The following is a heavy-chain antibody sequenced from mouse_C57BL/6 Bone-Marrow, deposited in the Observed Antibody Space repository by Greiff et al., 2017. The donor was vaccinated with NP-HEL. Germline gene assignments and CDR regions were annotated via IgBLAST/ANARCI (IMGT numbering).Heavy chain of an antibody. J-gene: IGHJ3*01. CDR3: ANYYGNPFAY. Sequence: QVQLKQPGAELVKPGASVKLSCKASGYTFTSYWMHWVKQRPGQGLEWIGMIHPNSGSTNYNEKFKSKATLTVDKSSSTAYMQLSSLTSEDSAVYYFANYYGNPFAYWGQGTLVTVSA. CDR2: IHPNSGST. D-gene: IGHD2-1*01. V-gene: IGHV1-64*01. CDR1: GYTFTSYW.